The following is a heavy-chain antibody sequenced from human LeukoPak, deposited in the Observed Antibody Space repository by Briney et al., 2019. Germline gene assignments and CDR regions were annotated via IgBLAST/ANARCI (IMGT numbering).Heavy chain of an antibody. V-gene: IGHV3-21*04. CDR2: ISSSGGYI. Sequence: ETLSLTCTVSGGSISSSSYYWGWIRQAPGKGLEWVSSISSSGGYIYYADSVKGRFTVSRDNAKNSLYLQMNSLRAEDTAVYYCAKASYSSSWYSPGYFDYWGQGTLVTVSS. D-gene: IGHD6-13*01. CDR3: AKASYSSSWYSPGYFDY. J-gene: IGHJ4*02. CDR1: GGSISSSS.